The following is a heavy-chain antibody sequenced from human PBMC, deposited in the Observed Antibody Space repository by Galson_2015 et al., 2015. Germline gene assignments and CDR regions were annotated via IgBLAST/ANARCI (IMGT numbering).Heavy chain of an antibody. V-gene: IGHV2-70*01. CDR1: GFSLSTSGLC. Sequence: PALVKPTQTLTLPCTFSGFSLSTSGLCVSWIRQPPGKALEWLALIDWDDDKYYSTSLKTRLTISKDTSKNQVVLTMTNMDPVDTATYYCARMYYYDSSGYYPGAFDIWGQGTMVTVSS. J-gene: IGHJ3*02. CDR2: IDWDDDK. CDR3: ARMYYYDSSGYYPGAFDI. D-gene: IGHD3-22*01.